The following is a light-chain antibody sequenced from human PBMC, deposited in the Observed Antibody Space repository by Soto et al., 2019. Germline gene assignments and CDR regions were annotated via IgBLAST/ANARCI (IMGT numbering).Light chain of an antibody. CDR3: QHYLNYPIT. V-gene: IGKV1-8*01. J-gene: IGKJ5*01. Sequence: AILTTQSPSSLSASPGDTVTITCRASQDIGSVLAWYQQKPGTAPKVLISGASNLHGGVPSRFSGSGSRTDFTLTITQLQSEDFATYYCQHYLNYPITFGQGTRLEIK. CDR1: QDIGSV. CDR2: GAS.